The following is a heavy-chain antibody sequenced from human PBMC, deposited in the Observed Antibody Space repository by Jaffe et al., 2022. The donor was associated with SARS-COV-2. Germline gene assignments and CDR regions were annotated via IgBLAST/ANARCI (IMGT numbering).Heavy chain of an antibody. CDR2: IKQDGSEK. Sequence: EVQLVESGGGLVQPGGSLRLSCAASGFTFSSYWMSWVRQAPGKGLEWVANIKQDGSEKYYVDSVKGRFTISRDNAKNSLYLQMNSLRAEDTAVYYCARGPRTQRIAVAGTPDYWGQGTLVTVSS. V-gene: IGHV3-7*03. J-gene: IGHJ4*02. CDR3: ARGPRTQRIAVAGTPDY. D-gene: IGHD6-19*01. CDR1: GFTFSSYW.